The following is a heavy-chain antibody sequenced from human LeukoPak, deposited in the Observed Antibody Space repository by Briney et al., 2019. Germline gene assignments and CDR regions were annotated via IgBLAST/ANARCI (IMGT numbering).Heavy chain of an antibody. D-gene: IGHD3-10*01. V-gene: IGHV4-4*02. Sequence: SETLSLTCTVSGDSINSLDLWSWVRQPPGKGLEWIGEINHSGSTNYNPSLKSRVTISVDTSKNQFSLKLSSVTAADTAVYYCARSSASDYWGQGTLVTVSS. CDR1: GDSINSLDL. CDR3: ARSSASDY. J-gene: IGHJ4*02. CDR2: INHSGST.